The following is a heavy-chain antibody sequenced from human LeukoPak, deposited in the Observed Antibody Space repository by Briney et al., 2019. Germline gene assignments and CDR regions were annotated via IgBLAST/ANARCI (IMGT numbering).Heavy chain of an antibody. J-gene: IGHJ4*02. Sequence: AASVKVSCKASGYXFTGYYMHWVRQAPGQGLEWMGWINPNSGGTNYAQKFQGRVTLTRDTSISTAYMELSRLRYDDTAVYYCAREVISSSWFPFDYWGQGTLVTVSS. CDR3: AREVISSSWFPFDY. CDR2: INPNSGGT. CDR1: GYXFTGYY. V-gene: IGHV1-2*02. D-gene: IGHD6-13*01.